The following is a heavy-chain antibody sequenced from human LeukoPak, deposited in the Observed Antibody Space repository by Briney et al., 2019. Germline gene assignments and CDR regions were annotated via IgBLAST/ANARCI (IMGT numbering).Heavy chain of an antibody. Sequence: GASVKVSCKASGYTFTSYGISWVRQAPGQGLEWMGWISAYNGNTNYAQKLQGRVTMTTDTSTSTAYMELRSLRSDDTAVYYCAGDVSGYSYGYVAAAHGHWGQGTLVTVSS. V-gene: IGHV1-18*01. CDR2: ISAYNGNT. D-gene: IGHD5-18*01. CDR1: GYTFTSYG. J-gene: IGHJ4*02. CDR3: AGDVSGYSYGYVAAAHGH.